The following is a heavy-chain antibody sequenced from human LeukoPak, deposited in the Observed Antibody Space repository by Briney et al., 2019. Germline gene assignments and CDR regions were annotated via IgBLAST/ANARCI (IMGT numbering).Heavy chain of an antibody. V-gene: IGHV4-39*07. CDR2: INHSGST. J-gene: IGHJ6*02. Sequence: PSETLSLTCTVSGGSISSGGYYWSWIRQPPGKGLEWIGEINHSGSTNYNPSLKSRVTISVDTSKNQFSLKLSSVTAADTAVYYCARGHSARGIFGVARQKYGMDVWGQGTTVTVSS. CDR1: GGSISSGGYY. CDR3: ARGHSARGIFGVARQKYGMDV. D-gene: IGHD3-3*01.